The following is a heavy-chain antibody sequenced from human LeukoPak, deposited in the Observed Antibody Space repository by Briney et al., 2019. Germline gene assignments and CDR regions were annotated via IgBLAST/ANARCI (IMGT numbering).Heavy chain of an antibody. CDR1: GFAFSSDA. Sequence: PGGSLRLSCSASGFAFSSDAMHWVRQAPGRGPEWLAVISYDGSNADHAESVRGRFTISRDNSKNTLFLQMNSLRPEDTAVYYCARDLVYSSGWFAGELDHWGLGTLVIVSS. CDR3: ARDLVYSSGWFAGELDH. V-gene: IGHV3-30*04. CDR2: ISYDGSNA. J-gene: IGHJ4*02. D-gene: IGHD6-19*01.